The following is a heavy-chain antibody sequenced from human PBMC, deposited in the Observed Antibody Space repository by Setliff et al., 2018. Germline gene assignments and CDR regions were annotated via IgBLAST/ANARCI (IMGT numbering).Heavy chain of an antibody. J-gene: IGHJ3*02. Sequence: PGGSLRLSCAGSGFSFSSYAMNWVRQAPGKRLEWVSGVSGGGTTTYYADSVKGRFTISRDNSKNTLYLQMNSLRAEDTAVYYCAKVHRRGWYSYVEDAFDIWGQGTMVTVSS. CDR2: VSGGGTTT. CDR1: GFSFSSYA. V-gene: IGHV3-23*01. CDR3: AKVHRRGWYSYVEDAFDI. D-gene: IGHD5-18*01.